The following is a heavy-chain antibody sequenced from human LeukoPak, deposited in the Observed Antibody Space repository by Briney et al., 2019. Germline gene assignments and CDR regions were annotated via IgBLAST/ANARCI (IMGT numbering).Heavy chain of an antibody. V-gene: IGHV4-59*01. CDR1: GGSISSYY. Sequence: PSETLSLTRTVSGGSISSYYWSWVRQPPGKGLEWGGDIYYSSSINYTPYLNSRLTISVHTSKNQFSLPLSSVTAADTAVYYCAIAPYYYDSSGYSSPFDYWGQGTLVTVSS. CDR3: AIAPYYYDSSGYSSPFDY. CDR2: IYYSSSI. J-gene: IGHJ4*02. D-gene: IGHD3-22*01.